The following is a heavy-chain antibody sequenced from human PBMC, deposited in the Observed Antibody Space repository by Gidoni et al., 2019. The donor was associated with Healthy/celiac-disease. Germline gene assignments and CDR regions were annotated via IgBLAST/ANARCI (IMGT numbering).Heavy chain of an antibody. Sequence: EVQLVESGGGLVKPGRSLRLSCTASGLTFGDSAMRWFRQAPGKGLEWVGFIRSKADGGTTEYAASVKGRFTISRDDSKSIAYLQMNSLKTEDTAVYYCTRGSYSGSYHQYYYYGMDVWGQGTTVTVSS. J-gene: IGHJ6*02. CDR2: IRSKADGGTT. CDR3: TRGSYSGSYHQYYYYGMDV. CDR1: GLTFGDSA. V-gene: IGHV3-49*05. D-gene: IGHD1-26*01.